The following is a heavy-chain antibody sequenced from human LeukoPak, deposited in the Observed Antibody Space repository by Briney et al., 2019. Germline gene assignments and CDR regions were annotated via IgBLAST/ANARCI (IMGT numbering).Heavy chain of an antibody. CDR2: IYYSGST. J-gene: IGHJ4*02. CDR1: GGSISNYD. V-gene: IGHV4-59*01. CDR3: ARAGAVAGHGIDY. Sequence: SETLSLTCTVSGGSISNYDWSWIRQPPGKGLEWIGYIYYSGSTNYNPSLKSRVTISVDTSKNQFSLKLSSVTAADTAVYYCARAGAVAGHGIDYWGQGTLVTVSS. D-gene: IGHD6-19*01.